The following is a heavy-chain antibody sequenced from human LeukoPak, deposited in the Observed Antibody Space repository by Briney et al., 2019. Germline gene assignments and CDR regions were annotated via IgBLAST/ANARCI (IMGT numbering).Heavy chain of an antibody. Sequence: PGGSLRLSCAASGITFDDYAMHWVRQAPGKGLEWVSGITWNSRSIAYADSVKGRFTISRDNSKNTLYLQMNSLKTEDTAVYYCTTVSQAVALNYYYSYYMDVWGKGTTVTVSS. CDR1: GITFDDYA. J-gene: IGHJ6*03. CDR2: ITWNSRSI. CDR3: TTVSQAVALNYYYSYYMDV. V-gene: IGHV3-9*01.